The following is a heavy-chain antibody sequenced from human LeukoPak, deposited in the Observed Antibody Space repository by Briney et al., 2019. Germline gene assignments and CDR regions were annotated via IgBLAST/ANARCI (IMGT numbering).Heavy chain of an antibody. CDR3: ARSVAGAAGSYRDY. J-gene: IGHJ4*02. CDR1: GYTFSTYW. Sequence: GESLKISCKGSGYTFSTYWIGWVRQRPGKGLEWMGIIFPGDSETRYSPPFQGQVTISADKSISTAYVKWSSLKASDTAMYYCARSVAGAAGSYRDYWGQGTLVTVSS. D-gene: IGHD3-16*02. CDR2: IFPGDSET. V-gene: IGHV5-51*01.